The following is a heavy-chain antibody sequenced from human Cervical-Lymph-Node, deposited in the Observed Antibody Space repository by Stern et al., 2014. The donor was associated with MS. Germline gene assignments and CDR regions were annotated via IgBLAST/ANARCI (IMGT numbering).Heavy chain of an antibody. CDR1: GYTFTSYG. D-gene: IGHD2-15*01. J-gene: IGHJ3*02. V-gene: IGHV1-18*01. Sequence: QLVQSGAGVKKPWASVKVSCKASGYTFTSYGISWGRQAPGPGLEWRGWNSSYNGNSNYAQKLQGRVTMTTDTSTSTAYMELRSLRSDDTAVYYCARGLLGSENAFDIWGQGTMVTVSS. CDR2: NSSYNGNS. CDR3: ARGLLGSENAFDI.